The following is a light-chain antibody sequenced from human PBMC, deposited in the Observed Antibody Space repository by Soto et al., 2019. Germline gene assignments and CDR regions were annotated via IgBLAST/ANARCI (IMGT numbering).Light chain of an antibody. V-gene: IGLV1-40*01. Sequence: QSVLTQPPSVSGAPGQRVTISCTGSSSNIGAGYDVHWYQQLPGTAPTLLISGNTDRPSGVPDRFSGSKSGPSASLAITGLETEDEADYYCQSFDRSLTAWVFGGGTKLTLL. CDR1: SSNIGAGYD. CDR2: GNT. CDR3: QSFDRSLTAWV. J-gene: IGLJ3*02.